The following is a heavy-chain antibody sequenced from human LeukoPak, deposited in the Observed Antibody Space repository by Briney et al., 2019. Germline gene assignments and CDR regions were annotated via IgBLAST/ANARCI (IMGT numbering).Heavy chain of an antibody. CDR2: NSGST. D-gene: IGHD3-16*01. J-gene: IGHJ4*02. V-gene: IGHV4-39*01. Sequence: SETLSPTCTVSGGSISSSSYYWGWIRQPPGKGLEWIGSNSGSTYYNPSLKSRVTISVDTSKNQFSLKLSSVTAADTAVYYCARHPAGEAAHFDYWGQGTLVTVSS. CDR3: ARHPAGEAAHFDY. CDR1: GGSISSSSYY.